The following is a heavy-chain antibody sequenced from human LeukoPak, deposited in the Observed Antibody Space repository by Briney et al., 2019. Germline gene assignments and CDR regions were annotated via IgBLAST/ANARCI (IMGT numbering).Heavy chain of an antibody. D-gene: IGHD2-2*01. Sequence: PGGSLRLSCGASGFTFRNYWMNWVRQAPGKGLEWVANIKDDGSDKYYVDSVRGRFTISRDNAKISLYLQMNSLRAEDTAVYYCATYSSSNAREFQYWGQGTLVTVSS. CDR1: GFTFRNYW. CDR3: ATYSSSNAREFQY. CDR2: IKDDGSDK. V-gene: IGHV3-7*01. J-gene: IGHJ1*01.